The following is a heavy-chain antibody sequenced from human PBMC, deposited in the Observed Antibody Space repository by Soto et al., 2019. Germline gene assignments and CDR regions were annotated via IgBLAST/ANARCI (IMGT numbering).Heavy chain of an antibody. J-gene: IGHJ4*02. V-gene: IGHV1-24*01. CDR2: FDPEDGET. CDR1: GYTLTELS. CDR3: ATGGVRYFDWLLVY. D-gene: IGHD3-9*01. Sequence: ASVKVSCKVSGYTLTELSMHWVRQAPGKGLEWMGGFDPEDGETIYAQKFQGRVTMTEDTSTDTAYMELSSLRSEDTAVYYCATGGVRYFDWLLVYWGQGTLVTVSS.